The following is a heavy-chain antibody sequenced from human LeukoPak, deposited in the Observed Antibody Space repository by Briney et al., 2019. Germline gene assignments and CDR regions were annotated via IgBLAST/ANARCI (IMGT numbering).Heavy chain of an antibody. Sequence: ASVKVSCKASGYTFTNYGINWVRQAPGQGLEWMGWISAYNEGNTNYAQRFQGRVTMTTDTSTSTAYMELRSLRSDDTAVYYCAKDARGYCSKGACYSIDYWGQGTLVTVSS. CDR1: GYTFTNYG. CDR2: ISAYNEGNT. V-gene: IGHV1-18*01. J-gene: IGHJ4*02. D-gene: IGHD2-8*01. CDR3: AKDARGYCSKGACYSIDY.